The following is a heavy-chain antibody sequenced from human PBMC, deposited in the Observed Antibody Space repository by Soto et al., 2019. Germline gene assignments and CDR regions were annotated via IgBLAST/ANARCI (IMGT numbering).Heavy chain of an antibody. Sequence: QVQLVQSGAEVKKPGSSVKVSCKASGGTFSSNAISWVGQAPGQGLGWRGGFIPIFGTANYAQKFQGRVTITADESTSTAYMELSSLRSEDTAVYYCARDHNEGVRYFDWRRNWFDPWGQGTLVTVSS. CDR1: GGTFSSNA. CDR3: ARDHNEGVRYFDWRRNWFDP. V-gene: IGHV1-69*01. D-gene: IGHD3-9*01. CDR2: FIPIFGTA. J-gene: IGHJ5*02.